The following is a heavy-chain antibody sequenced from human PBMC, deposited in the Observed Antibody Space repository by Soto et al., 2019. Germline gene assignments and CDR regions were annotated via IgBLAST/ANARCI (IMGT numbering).Heavy chain of an antibody. CDR3: TTTPVDFVSTGDR. J-gene: IGHJ5*02. CDR2: IDHSGVT. D-gene: IGHD5-12*01. Sequence: SETLSLTCAVYGESFSDYYCSWIRQPPGKGLEWIGEIDHSGVTNYNPSLKSRVTMSVDTSKNQFSLKLSSVTAADTAVYYCTTTPVDFVSTGDRWGQGTLVTVSS. V-gene: IGHV4-34*01. CDR1: GESFSDYY.